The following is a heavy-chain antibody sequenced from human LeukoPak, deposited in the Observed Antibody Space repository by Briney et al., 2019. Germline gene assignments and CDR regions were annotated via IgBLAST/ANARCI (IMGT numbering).Heavy chain of an antibody. Sequence: GGSLRLSCAASGFSLSNYWMTWVRQSPGKGLEWVAIINPDGSGKYSVDSVKGRFTISRDNAKNPLYLQMSSLRAEDTAVYYCARGGHRQKEFWGQGTLVTVSS. CDR2: INPDGSGK. CDR1: GFSLSNYW. CDR3: ARGGHRQKEF. J-gene: IGHJ4*02. D-gene: IGHD3-10*01. V-gene: IGHV3-7*01.